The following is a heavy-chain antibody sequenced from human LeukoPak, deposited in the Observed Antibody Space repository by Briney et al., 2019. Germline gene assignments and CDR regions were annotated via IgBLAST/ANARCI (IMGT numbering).Heavy chain of an antibody. CDR3: AKDLYYYDSSGYYFPNFDY. V-gene: IGHV3-30*02. CDR1: GFSVSTSC. D-gene: IGHD3-22*01. J-gene: IGHJ4*02. CDR2: IRYDGSNK. Sequence: GGSLRLSCAAAGFSVSTSCMTWVRQAPGKGLEWVAFIRYDGSNKYYADSVKGRFTISRDNSKNTLYLQMNSLRAEDTAVYYCAKDLYYYDSSGYYFPNFDYWGQGTLVTVSS.